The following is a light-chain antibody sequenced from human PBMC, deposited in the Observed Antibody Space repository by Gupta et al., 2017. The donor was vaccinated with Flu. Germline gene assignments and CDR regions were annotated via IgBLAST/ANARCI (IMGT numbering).Light chain of an antibody. CDR2: AAS. CDR1: QSISSY. Sequence: DIQMTQSPSSLSASVGDRVTITCRASQSISSYLNWYQQKPGKAPKLLIYAASSLQSGVPSRFSGSGSGTDFTLTISRLQPEDFATYYCQQRHSTPFTFGQGTKMDIK. CDR3: QQRHSTPFT. J-gene: IGKJ2*01. V-gene: IGKV1-39*01.